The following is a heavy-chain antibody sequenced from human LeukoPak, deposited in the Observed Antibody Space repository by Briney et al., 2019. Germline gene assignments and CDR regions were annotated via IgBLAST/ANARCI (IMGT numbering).Heavy chain of an antibody. V-gene: IGHV3-21*01. Sequence: GGSLRLSCAASGFSLSSYSMNWVRQAPGKGLEWVSSISSSSSYIYYADSVKGRFTISRDNAKNSLYLQMNSLRAEDTAVHYCARESADFWSALCYWGQGTLVTVSS. D-gene: IGHD3-3*01. J-gene: IGHJ4*02. CDR3: ARESADFWSALCY. CDR2: ISSSSSYI. CDR1: GFSLSSYS.